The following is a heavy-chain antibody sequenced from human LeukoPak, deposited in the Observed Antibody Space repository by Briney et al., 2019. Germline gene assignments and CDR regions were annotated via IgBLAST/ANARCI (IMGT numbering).Heavy chain of an antibody. D-gene: IGHD2-15*01. CDR3: AHLPPVAATPLSFSVRSDNWFDP. Sequence: SVKVSCKASGGTFSSYAISWVRQAPGQGLEWMGRIIPILGIANYAQKFQGRVTITADKSTSTAYMELSSLRSEDTAVYYCAHLPPVAATPLSFSVRSDNWFDPWGQGTLVTVSS. V-gene: IGHV1-69*04. CDR2: IIPILGIA. CDR1: GGTFSSYA. J-gene: IGHJ5*02.